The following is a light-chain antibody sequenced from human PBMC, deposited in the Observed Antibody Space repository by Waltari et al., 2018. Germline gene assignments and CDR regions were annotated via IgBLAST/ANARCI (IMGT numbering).Light chain of an antibody. CDR1: SSDVGGYHY. J-gene: IGLJ1*01. CDR3: SSYTSSSTLG. CDR2: DVS. Sequence: QSALTQPASVSGSPGQSITIPCTGTSSDVGGYHYVSLYQQHPGKAPKLMIYDVSNRPSGVSNRFSGSKSGNTASLTISGLQAEDEADYYCSSYTSSSTLGFGTGTKVTVL. V-gene: IGLV2-14*03.